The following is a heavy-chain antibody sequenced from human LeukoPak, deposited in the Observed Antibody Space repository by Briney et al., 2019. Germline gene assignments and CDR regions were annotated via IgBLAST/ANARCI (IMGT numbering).Heavy chain of an antibody. Sequence: GESLKISCKGSGYSFTSYWIGWVRQMPGKGLEWMGIIYPGDSDTRYSPSFQGQVTISADKSISTAYLQWSSLKASDTAVYYCARHGGSNRGWERYYYMDVWGKGTTVTVSS. CDR1: GYSFTSYW. V-gene: IGHV5-51*01. D-gene: IGHD3-16*02. J-gene: IGHJ6*03. CDR2: IYPGDSDT. CDR3: ARHGGSNRGWERYYYMDV.